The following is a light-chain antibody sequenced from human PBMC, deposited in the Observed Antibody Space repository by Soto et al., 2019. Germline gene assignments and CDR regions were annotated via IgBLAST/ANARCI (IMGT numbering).Light chain of an antibody. Sequence: DIQMTQPPSTLSASVGERVTITCRASQSITTWLAWYQQKPGKAPKLLIYKASSLEGGVPSRFSGSGSGTEFNITISSLQPDDFATYYCQQYNTYPLTFGGGTKVDIK. J-gene: IGKJ4*01. CDR3: QQYNTYPLT. CDR1: QSITTW. V-gene: IGKV1-5*03. CDR2: KAS.